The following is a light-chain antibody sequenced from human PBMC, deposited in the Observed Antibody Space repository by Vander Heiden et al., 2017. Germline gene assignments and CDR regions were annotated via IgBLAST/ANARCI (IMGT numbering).Light chain of an antibody. CDR2: LGS. V-gene: IGKV2-28*01. CDR3: MQALQTPPWT. J-gene: IGKJ1*01. Sequence: EIVMTQSPLSLPVTPGEPASISCRSSQSLLHSNGYNYLDWYLQRPGQSPQLLIYLGSNRASGVPDRFSGGGSGTDFTLKISRVEAEDVGVYFCMQALQTPPWTFGQGTKVEIK. CDR1: QSLLHSNGYNY.